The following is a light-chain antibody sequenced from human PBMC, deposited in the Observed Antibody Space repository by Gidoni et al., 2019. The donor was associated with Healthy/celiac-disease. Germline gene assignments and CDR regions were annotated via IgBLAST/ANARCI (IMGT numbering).Light chain of an antibody. Sequence: EIVLTQSPGTLSLSPGERATLSCRASQSVSSSYLAWYQQKPGQAPRLLIYGASSRSTGIPDRFSGSWSGTDFTLTISILDPEDFAVYYCQQYGSSLWTFGQGTKVEIK. J-gene: IGKJ1*01. V-gene: IGKV3-20*01. CDR3: QQYGSSLWT. CDR1: QSVSSSY. CDR2: GAS.